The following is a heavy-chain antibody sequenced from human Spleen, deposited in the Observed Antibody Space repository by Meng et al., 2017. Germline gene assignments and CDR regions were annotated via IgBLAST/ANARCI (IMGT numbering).Heavy chain of an antibody. CDR1: DYTFTGYV. V-gene: IGHV1-18*01. J-gene: IGHJ4*02. Sequence: QVYLVQSGAGVKKPGDSVEVSCKSSDYTFTGYVVSWVRQAPGQGLEWMAWLGAHDYDTSHAPKFQGRVTVTADRPTATAYMELRSLRYDDTTVYYWARGTTGRSYSDYWCPGTLVTVSS. CDR2: LGAHDYDT. D-gene: IGHD1-14*01. CDR3: ARGTTGRSYSDY.